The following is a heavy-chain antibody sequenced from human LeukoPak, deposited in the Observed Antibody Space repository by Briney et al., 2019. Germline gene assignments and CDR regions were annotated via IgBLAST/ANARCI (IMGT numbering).Heavy chain of an antibody. CDR2: ISIVDTTI. CDR1: GFTFSNFE. J-gene: IGHJ5*02. D-gene: IGHD3-10*02. V-gene: IGHV3-48*03. CDR3: ARGPHPCSMLLDH. Sequence: PGGSLRLSCAASGFTFSNFEMNWVRQAPGTGLEWVSYISIVDTTIYYADSVKGRFTISRDNAERSLYLQMNGLRAEDSAVYYCARGPHPCSMLLDHWGQASLVTVSS.